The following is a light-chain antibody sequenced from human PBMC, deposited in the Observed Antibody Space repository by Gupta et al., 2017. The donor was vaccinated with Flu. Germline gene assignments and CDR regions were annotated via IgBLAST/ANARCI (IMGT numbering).Light chain of an antibody. CDR2: WAS. Sequence: DIVMTQSPDSLAVSLGERATINCKSSQSVLYSSNNKNYLAWYQQKPVQPPKLLLYWASTRESGVPDRFSGSGSGTDFTLTISSLQAEDVAVYYCQQDDSTPITFGGGTKVDIK. J-gene: IGKJ4*01. CDR3: QQDDSTPIT. V-gene: IGKV4-1*01. CDR1: QSVLYSSNNKNY.